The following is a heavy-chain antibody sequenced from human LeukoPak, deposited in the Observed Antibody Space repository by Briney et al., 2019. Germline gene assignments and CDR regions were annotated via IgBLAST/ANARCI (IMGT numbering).Heavy chain of an antibody. CDR2: IFSSGPT. CDR3: AISGLGFGEFRGLDY. Sequence: PGGSLRLSCAASGFNVSNNYMNWVRQAPGKGLEWVSVIFSSGPTYYADSVKGRFTISRDTCKNALYLQMNSLRAEDTAVYYCAISGLGFGEFRGLDYWGQGTLVTVSS. CDR1: GFNVSNNY. J-gene: IGHJ4*02. D-gene: IGHD3-10*01. V-gene: IGHV3-53*01.